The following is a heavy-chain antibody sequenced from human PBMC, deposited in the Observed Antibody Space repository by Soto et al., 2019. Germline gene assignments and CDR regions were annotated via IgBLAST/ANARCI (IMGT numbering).Heavy chain of an antibody. V-gene: IGHV4-34*01. D-gene: IGHD5-12*01. CDR2: INHSGST. CDR1: GGSFSGYY. J-gene: IGHJ4*02. CDR3: ARFKAGPRGRGRGPFDY. Sequence: QVQLQQWGAGLLTPSETLSLTCAVYGGSFSGYYWSWIRQPPGKGLEWMGEINHSGSTNYNPSLKSRVTISVDTSKNQFSLKLSSVTAAATAVYYCARFKAGPRGRGRGPFDYWGQGTLVTVSS.